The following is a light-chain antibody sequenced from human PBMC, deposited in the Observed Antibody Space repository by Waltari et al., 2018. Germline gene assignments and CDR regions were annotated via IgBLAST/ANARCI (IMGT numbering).Light chain of an antibody. CDR3: QQYYSTPVT. Sequence: DIVMTQSPDSLAVSLGERATINCKFSQSVLYSSNNKNYLAWYQQKPGQPPKLLIYWASTREAGVPDRFSGRGSGTEFTLTISSLQAEDVAVYYCQQYYSTPVTFGGGTKVEIK. J-gene: IGKJ4*01. CDR2: WAS. CDR1: QSVLYSSNNKNY. V-gene: IGKV4-1*01.